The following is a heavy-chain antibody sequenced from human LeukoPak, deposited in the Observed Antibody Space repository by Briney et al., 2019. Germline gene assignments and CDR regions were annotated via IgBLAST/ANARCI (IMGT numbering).Heavy chain of an antibody. V-gene: IGHV4-4*07. CDR2: VYNGGRT. D-gene: IGHD2-8*02. Sequence: PSESLSLTCTVSGDSIGTYFWNWIRQSAGEGLEWIGHVYNGGRTNYNPSLKGRVTISVGTSRNLFSLRLSSVTAADTAVYYCARDFVETGVVGFDMWGRGTMVTVSS. CDR3: ARDFVETGVVGFDM. CDR1: GDSIGTYF. J-gene: IGHJ3*02.